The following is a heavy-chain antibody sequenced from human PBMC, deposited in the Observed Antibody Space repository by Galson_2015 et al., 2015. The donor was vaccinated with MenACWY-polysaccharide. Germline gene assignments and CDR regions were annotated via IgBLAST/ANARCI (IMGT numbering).Heavy chain of an antibody. V-gene: IGHV5-51*01. Sequence: QSGAEVKKPGESLTISCKGSGYSFTSYWIGWVRQLPGKGLEWMGVIFPGDSDTRYSPSFQGQVTISADKSISTAYLQWSSLKASDTAMYYCARPPYSSSWNPFDYWGQGTLVTVSS. J-gene: IGHJ4*02. CDR1: GYSFTSYW. CDR2: IFPGDSDT. CDR3: ARPPYSSSWNPFDY. D-gene: IGHD6-13*01.